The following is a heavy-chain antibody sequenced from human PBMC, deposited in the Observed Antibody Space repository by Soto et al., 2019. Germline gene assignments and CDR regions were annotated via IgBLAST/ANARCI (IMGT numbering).Heavy chain of an antibody. J-gene: IGHJ1*01. CDR2: ISNDGMNT. D-gene: IGHD1-1*01. CDR3: AKGLRFMEH. V-gene: IGHV3-30-3*02. CDR1: GFTFSSHA. Sequence: QVHLVESGGGVVQPGRSLRLSCVASGFTFSSHALHWVRQAPGKGLEWVALISNDGMNTFYADSVKGRMTVSRDKAEKTMYLQMNSLTAEDTAVYYCAKGLRFMEHWGQGTVVTVSS.